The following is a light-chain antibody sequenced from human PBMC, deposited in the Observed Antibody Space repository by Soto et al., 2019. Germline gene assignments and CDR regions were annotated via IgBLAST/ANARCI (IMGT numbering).Light chain of an antibody. Sequence: QSVLTQPSSASGTPGQRVTISCSGSSSNIGSNYVYWYQQVPGTAPKLLIYRNNQRPSGVPDRFSGSKSGTSASLAISGLRSEDEADYYCAAWDDSLSGWVFGGGTKLTVL. CDR3: AAWDDSLSGWV. CDR2: RNN. V-gene: IGLV1-47*01. CDR1: SSNIGSNY. J-gene: IGLJ3*02.